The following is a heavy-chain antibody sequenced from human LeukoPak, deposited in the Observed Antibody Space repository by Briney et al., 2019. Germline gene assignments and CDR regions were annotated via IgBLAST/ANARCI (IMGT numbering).Heavy chain of an antibody. V-gene: IGHV3-9*01. J-gene: IGHJ4*02. CDR2: ISWNSGSI. CDR3: AKPGGDTAAAGLPTGYFDY. D-gene: IGHD6-13*01. Sequence: GGSLRLSCAASGFTFDDYAMHWVRQAPGKGLEWVSGISWNSGSIGYADSVKGRFTISRDNAKNSLYLQMNSLRAEDTAVYYCAKPGGDTAAAGLPTGYFDYWGQGTLVTVSS. CDR1: GFTFDDYA.